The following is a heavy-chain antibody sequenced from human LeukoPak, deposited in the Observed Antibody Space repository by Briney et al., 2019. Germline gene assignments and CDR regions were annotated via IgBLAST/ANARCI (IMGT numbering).Heavy chain of an antibody. CDR2: IYPGDSDT. J-gene: IGHJ4*02. V-gene: IGHV5-51*01. CDR3: ARHGTTVVTNPFEDY. Sequence: GVSLKISCKGSGYSFTSYWIGWVRQMRGKGREWMGIIYPGDSDTRYSPSFQGQGTISADKSISTAYLQWSSLKASDTAMYYCARHGTTVVTNPFEDYWGQGTLVTVCS. D-gene: IGHD4-23*01. CDR1: GYSFTSYW.